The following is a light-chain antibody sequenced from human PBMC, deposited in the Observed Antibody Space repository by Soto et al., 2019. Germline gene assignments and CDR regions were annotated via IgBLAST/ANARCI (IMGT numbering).Light chain of an antibody. CDR3: QQSYSAPPYT. CDR1: QAISNY. CDR2: GAS. Sequence: DIQMTQSPSSLSASVGDRVTITCRASQAISNYLNWYQQKPGTAPKLLIYGASTLQSGVPSRFIGSGSGTDFTLTISSLQPEDFAAYYCQQSYSAPPYTFGQGTKLEIK. V-gene: IGKV1-39*01. J-gene: IGKJ2*01.